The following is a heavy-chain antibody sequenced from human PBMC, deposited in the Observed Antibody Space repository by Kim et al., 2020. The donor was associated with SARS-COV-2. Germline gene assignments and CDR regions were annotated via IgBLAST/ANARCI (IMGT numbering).Heavy chain of an antibody. CDR2: INQDGSGK. Sequence: GGSLRLSCQASGFIYTNYWMSWVRQAPGKGLEWVAYINQDGSGKNYVDSVKGRFTVSRDNAKSSLYLQMNSLRAEDTAVYYCARDREYYYGSRGTQIAYYSDYWGQGTLVTVSS. CDR1: GFIYTNYW. D-gene: IGHD3-10*01. CDR3: ARDREYYYGSRGTQIAYYSDY. V-gene: IGHV3-7*03. J-gene: IGHJ4*02.